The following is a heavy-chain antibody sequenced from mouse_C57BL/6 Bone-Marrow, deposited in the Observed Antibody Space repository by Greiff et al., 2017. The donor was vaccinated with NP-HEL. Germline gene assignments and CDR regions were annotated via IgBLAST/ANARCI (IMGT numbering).Heavy chain of an antibody. D-gene: IGHD1-1*01. Sequence: QVQLKQSGAELVRPGASVTLSCKASGYTFTDYEMHWVKQTPVHGLEWIGAIDPETGGTAYNQKFKGKAILTADKSSSTAYMELRSLTSEDSAVYYCTRERGITTEERYFDVWGTGTTVTVSS. CDR3: TRERGITTEERYFDV. CDR1: GYTFTDYE. V-gene: IGHV1-15*01. J-gene: IGHJ1*03. CDR2: IDPETGGT.